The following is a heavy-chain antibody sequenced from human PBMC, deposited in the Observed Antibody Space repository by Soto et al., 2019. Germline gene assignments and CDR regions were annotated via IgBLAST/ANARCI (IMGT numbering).Heavy chain of an antibody. CDR2: IYYSGST. J-gene: IGHJ4*02. Sequence: SETLSLTCTVSGGSISSGDYYFVCMRQPPWKGLEWIGYIYYSGSTYYNPSLKSRVTISVDTSKNQFSLKLSSVTAADTAVYYCAREVVVVPAAKNGEFDYWGQGTLVTVSS. D-gene: IGHD2-2*01. CDR3: AREVVVVPAAKNGEFDY. V-gene: IGHV4-30-4*01. CDR1: GGSISSGDYY.